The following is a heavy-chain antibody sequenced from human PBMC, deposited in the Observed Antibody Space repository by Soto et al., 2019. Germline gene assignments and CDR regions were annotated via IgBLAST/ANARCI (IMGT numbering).Heavy chain of an antibody. CDR3: QRRYSFAQGDGMDV. CDR1: GDIFTKYA. Sequence: QVNLVQSGAEVKKPGSSVKVSCAASGDIFTKYAITWVRQAPGQGLEWMGEIITMFGTTDYEPRVKGRLTITADESTGTGDMERRSLRSEDAAIYYGQRRYSFAQGDGMDVWGQGTTVIVSS. J-gene: IGHJ6*02. CDR2: IITMFGTT. D-gene: IGHD5-12*01. V-gene: IGHV1-69*01.